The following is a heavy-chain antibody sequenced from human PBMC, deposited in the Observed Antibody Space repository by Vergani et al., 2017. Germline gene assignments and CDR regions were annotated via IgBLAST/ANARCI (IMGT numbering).Heavy chain of an antibody. D-gene: IGHD2-21*01. CDR1: GYSIGSGFY. Sequence: QVRLEESGPGLVKPSETLSLTCSVSGYSIGSGFYWAWILQSPGEGLQWLTSIHNRGKTYHNPSLKSRVSVSLDTSKNRFSLNLTSVTATDTAVYYCARSQGDYWYFDLWGHGSLVTVSS. CDR3: ARSQGDYWYFDL. V-gene: IGHV4-38-2*01. J-gene: IGHJ2*01. CDR2: IHNRGKT.